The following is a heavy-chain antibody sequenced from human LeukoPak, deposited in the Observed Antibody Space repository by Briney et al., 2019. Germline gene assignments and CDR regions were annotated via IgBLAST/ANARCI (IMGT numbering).Heavy chain of an antibody. CDR1: GFTFNAYY. CDR3: ARRYCSGRGCLGWFVP. V-gene: IGHV1-2*02. CDR2: INPNTGGT. J-gene: IGHJ5*02. Sequence: GASVKVSCKDSGFTFNAYYMHWVRQAPGQGLECMGWINPNTGGTNYAQKFQGRVSMTRDTSISTAYMELSRLRSDDTAVYYCARRYCSGRGCLGWFVPWGQGTLVTVST. D-gene: IGHD2-15*01.